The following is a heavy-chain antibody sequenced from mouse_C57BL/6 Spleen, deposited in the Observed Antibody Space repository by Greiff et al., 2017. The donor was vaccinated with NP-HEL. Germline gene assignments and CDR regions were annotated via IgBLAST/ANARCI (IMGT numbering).Heavy chain of an antibody. D-gene: IGHD4-1*01. J-gene: IGHJ2*01. V-gene: IGHV1-26*01. CDR1: GYTFTDYY. CDR2: INPNNGGT. Sequence: EVQLQQSGPELVKPGASVKISCKASGYTFTDYYMNWVKQSHGKSLEWIGDINPNNGGTSYNQKFKGKATLTVDKSSSTAYMELRSLTSEDSAVYYCASLTFFDYWGKGTTLTVSS. CDR3: ASLTFFDY.